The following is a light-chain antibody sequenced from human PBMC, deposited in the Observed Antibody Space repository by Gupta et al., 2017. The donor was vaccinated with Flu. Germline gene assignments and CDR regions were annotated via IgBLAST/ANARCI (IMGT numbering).Light chain of an antibody. Sequence: QSALTQPASVSGSPGQSITISCTGTSGDVGAYIYVSWYQQHPGKAPKLMLYEVSNRPSGVSNRFSGSKSGNTAPLTISGLQAEDEADYYCSSYTRTGSVFGTGTKVIVL. CDR1: SGDVGAYIY. V-gene: IGLV2-14*01. CDR2: EVS. CDR3: SSYTRTGSV. J-gene: IGLJ1*01.